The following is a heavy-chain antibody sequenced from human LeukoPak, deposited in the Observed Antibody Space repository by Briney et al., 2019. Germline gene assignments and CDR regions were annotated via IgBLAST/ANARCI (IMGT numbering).Heavy chain of an antibody. CDR2: IFGSGGSA. V-gene: IGHV3-23*01. Sequence: GGSLRLSCAASGFTFGSYAMYWVRQAPGKGLEWISGIFGSGGSAHYADSVKGRFTISRDNSKNTVYLQMDSLRVEDTAIYYCAKTTTGYSSGRYPAWPIDYWGQGTLVTVSS. D-gene: IGHD2-15*01. CDR1: GFTFGSYA. CDR3: AKTTTGYSSGRYPAWPIDY. J-gene: IGHJ4*02.